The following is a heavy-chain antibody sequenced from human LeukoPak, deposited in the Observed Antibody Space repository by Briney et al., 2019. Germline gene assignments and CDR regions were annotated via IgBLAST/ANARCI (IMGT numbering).Heavy chain of an antibody. CDR3: ARDFCSGGSCYFDY. Sequence: PGGSLRLSCAASGFTFSSYAMSWVRQAPGKGLEWVSAISGSGGSTNYADSVKGRFTVSRDNAKNTLYLQMNSLRAEDTALYYCARDFCSGGSCYFDYRGQGTQVTVSS. D-gene: IGHD2-15*01. CDR1: GFTFSSYA. CDR2: ISGSGGST. J-gene: IGHJ4*02. V-gene: IGHV3-23*01.